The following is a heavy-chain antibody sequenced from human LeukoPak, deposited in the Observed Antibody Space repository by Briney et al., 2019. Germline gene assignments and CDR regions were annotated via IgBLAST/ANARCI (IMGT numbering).Heavy chain of an antibody. CDR3: ARDLLVGSSPFDY. J-gene: IGHJ4*02. V-gene: IGHV3-48*01. D-gene: IGHD6-6*01. CDR1: GFTFNSYS. Sequence: PGGSLRLSCAASGFTFNSYSMNWVRQAPGKGLEWVSYIDSSSSTIYYADSVKGRFTISRDYAKNSLFLQMNSLRAEDTAVYYCARDLLVGSSPFDYWGQGTLVTVSS. CDR2: IDSSSSTI.